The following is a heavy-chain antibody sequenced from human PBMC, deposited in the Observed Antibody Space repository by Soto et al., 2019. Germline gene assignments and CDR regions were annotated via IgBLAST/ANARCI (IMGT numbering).Heavy chain of an antibody. CDR1: GGSFSGYY. Sequence: QVQLQQWGAGLLKPSETLSLTCAVYGGSFSGYYWSWIRQPPGKGRAWIGEINHSGSTNYNPSLKSRVTISVDTSKNQFSLKLSSVTAADTAVYYCARRVVAATYDYYNYMDVWGKGTTVTVSS. CDR3: ARRVVAATYDYYNYMDV. CDR2: INHSGST. J-gene: IGHJ6*03. V-gene: IGHV4-34*01. D-gene: IGHD2-15*01.